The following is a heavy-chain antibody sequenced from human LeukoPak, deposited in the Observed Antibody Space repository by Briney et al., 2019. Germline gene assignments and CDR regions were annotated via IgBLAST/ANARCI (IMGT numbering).Heavy chain of an antibody. CDR3: VRENSRNAFDI. D-gene: IGHD2/OR15-2a*01. J-gene: IGHJ3*02. CDR1: GFSFSTFG. V-gene: IGHV3-33*01. Sequence: GGSLRLSCAASGFSFSTFGFHWVRQAPGKGLEWVAIIFYDGRDTNYADSVMGRFTISRDNSKNTLYLQLNSLGAEDTAVYYCVRENSRNAFDIWGQGTMVTVSS. CDR2: IFYDGRDT.